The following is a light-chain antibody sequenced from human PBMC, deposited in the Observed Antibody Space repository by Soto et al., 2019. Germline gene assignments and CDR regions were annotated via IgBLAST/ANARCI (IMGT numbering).Light chain of an antibody. CDR3: QQSYSTPYT. V-gene: IGKV1-39*01. Sequence: IQMTQSPSSLSASVGDRVTITCRASQSISNYLNWYEQKPGKAPKLLIYAASSLQSGVPSRFSGSGSGTDFTLTISSLQPEDFGSYYCQQSYSTPYTFGQGTKLEIK. CDR2: AAS. CDR1: QSISNY. J-gene: IGKJ2*01.